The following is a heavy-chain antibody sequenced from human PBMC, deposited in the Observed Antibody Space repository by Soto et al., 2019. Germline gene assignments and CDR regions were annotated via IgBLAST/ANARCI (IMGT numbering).Heavy chain of an antibody. CDR1: GGSISSYY. D-gene: IGHD6-19*01. V-gene: IGHV4-59*01. CDR2: IYYSGST. J-gene: IGHJ6*02. CDR3: ARELGGIAVAGYYYYGMDV. Sequence: PSETLSLTCTVSGGSISSYYWSWIRQPPGKGLEWIGYIYYSGSTNYNPSLKSRVTISVDTSKNQFSLYLQMNSLRAEDTAVYYCARELGGIAVAGYYYYGMDVWGQGTTVTVSS.